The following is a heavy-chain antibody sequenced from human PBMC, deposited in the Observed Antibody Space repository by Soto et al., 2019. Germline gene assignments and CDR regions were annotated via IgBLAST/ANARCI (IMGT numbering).Heavy chain of an antibody. J-gene: IGHJ5*02. V-gene: IGHV4-59*02. CDR2: IYYTETT. Sequence: NPSETLSLTCTVSGGSVSSYYWSWIRQPPGKGLEWIGYIYYTETTNYNPSLKSRVTISVDTSKNQFSLKLSSVTAADTAVYYCARVNRSGWLRWFDPWGQGTLVTVSS. CDR3: ARVNRSGWLRWFDP. D-gene: IGHD6-19*01. CDR1: GGSVSSYY.